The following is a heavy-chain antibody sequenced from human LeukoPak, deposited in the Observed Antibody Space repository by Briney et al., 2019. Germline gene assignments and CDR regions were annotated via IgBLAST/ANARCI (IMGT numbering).Heavy chain of an antibody. CDR3: ASDRSGPSFCF. CDR1: GGSISSSSYY. V-gene: IGHV4-39*01. J-gene: IGHJ4*02. Sequence: SETLSLTCTVSGGSISSSSYYWGWIRQPPGKGLEWIGSVYYSGSTYYNSSLQSRITISVDTSKNQFSLKLTSVTAADTAVYYCASDRSGPSFCFWGQGTLVTVSS. D-gene: IGHD3-22*01. CDR2: VYYSGST.